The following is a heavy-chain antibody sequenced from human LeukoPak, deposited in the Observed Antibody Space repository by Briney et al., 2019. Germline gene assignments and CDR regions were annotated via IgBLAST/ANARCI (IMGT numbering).Heavy chain of an antibody. V-gene: IGHV3-23*01. D-gene: IGHD1-26*01. Sequence: PGGSLRLSCAASGFTFSVYVMSWVRQAPGKGLEWVSVISVPGGSTYYAGSVKGRFTISRDNSKNTLYLQMNSLSAEDTAVYYCAKDYTKGVGATDYWGHGTLVTVSS. CDR1: GFTFSVYV. J-gene: IGHJ4*01. CDR2: ISVPGGST. CDR3: AKDYTKGVGATDY.